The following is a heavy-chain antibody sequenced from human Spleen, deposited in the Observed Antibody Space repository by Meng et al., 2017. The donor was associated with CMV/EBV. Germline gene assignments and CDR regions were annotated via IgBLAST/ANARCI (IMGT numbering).Heavy chain of an antibody. D-gene: IGHD3-22*01. J-gene: IGHJ4*02. Sequence: GGSLRLSCAASGFLFSSYGMHWVRQAPGKGLEWVSSITSFSTYIYYADSMKGRFTISRDNAKNSLYLQMTSLRAEDTAVYYCARKSDSSGLFTLDYWGQGTLVTVSS. V-gene: IGHV3-21*01. CDR1: GFLFSSYG. CDR3: ARKSDSSGLFTLDY. CDR2: ITSFSTYI.